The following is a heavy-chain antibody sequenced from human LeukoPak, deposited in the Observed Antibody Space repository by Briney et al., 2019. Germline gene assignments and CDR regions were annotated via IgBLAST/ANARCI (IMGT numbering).Heavy chain of an antibody. CDR2: IGSSSSTI. D-gene: IGHD3-9*01. V-gene: IGHV3-48*01. CDR3: ARGNPGVIRHFDWLPSSDY. CDR1: GFTFRSFS. Sequence: PGGSLRLSCAASGFTFRSFSMSWLRQAPGKGLEWISYIGSSSSTIKYADSVKGRFTISRDNARNSLFLQMNSRRAEDTALYYCARGNPGVIRHFDWLPSSDYWGQGALVTVSS. J-gene: IGHJ4*02.